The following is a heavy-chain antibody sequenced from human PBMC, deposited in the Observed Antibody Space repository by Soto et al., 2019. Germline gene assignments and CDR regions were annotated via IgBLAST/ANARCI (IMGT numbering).Heavy chain of an antibody. V-gene: IGHV1-18*01. J-gene: IGHJ6*02. D-gene: IGHD1-26*01. CDR1: GYTFTSYG. CDR3: ARGSGSYYYYGMDV. CDR2: GSAYNGNT. Sequence: ASLKVSCKASGYTFTSYGISWVRQAPGQGLAWMGWGSAYNGNTNYAQKLQGRVTMTTDTSKSTAYMELRSLRSDDTAVYYCARGSGSYYYYGMDVWGQGTTVTVSS.